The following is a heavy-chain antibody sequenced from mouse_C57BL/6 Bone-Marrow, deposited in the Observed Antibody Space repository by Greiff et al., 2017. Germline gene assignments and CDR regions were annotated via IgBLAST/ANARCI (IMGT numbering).Heavy chain of an antibody. CDR3: ARVYDGYYHAMDY. CDR1: GYTFTDYY. Sequence: VQRVESGAELVRPGASVKLSCKASGYTFTDYYINWVKQRPGQGLEWIARIYPGSGNTYYNEKFKGKATLTAEKSSSTAYMQLSSLTSEDSAVYFCARVYDGYYHAMDYWGQGTSVTVSS. V-gene: IGHV1-76*01. CDR2: IYPGSGNT. J-gene: IGHJ4*01. D-gene: IGHD2-3*01.